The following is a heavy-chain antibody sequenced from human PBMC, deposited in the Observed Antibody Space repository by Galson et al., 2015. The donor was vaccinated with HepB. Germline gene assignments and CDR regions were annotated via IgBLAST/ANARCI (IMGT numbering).Heavy chain of an antibody. CDR1: GYTFTDYS. CDR3: ARGGTSYYYYGMDV. V-gene: IGHV1-2*04. D-gene: IGHD1-26*01. Sequence: SVKVSCKVSGYTFTDYSIHWVRQAPGQGLEWMGWINPNSGGTNSAQKFQGWVTMTRDTSISTAYMDLSRLRSDDTAVYYCARGGTSYYYYGMDVWGQGTTVTVSS. J-gene: IGHJ6*02. CDR2: INPNSGGT.